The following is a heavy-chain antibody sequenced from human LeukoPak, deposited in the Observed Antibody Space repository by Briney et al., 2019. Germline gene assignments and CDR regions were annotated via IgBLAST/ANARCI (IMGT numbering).Heavy chain of an antibody. CDR3: ARRFEYDILTNWFDP. CDR2: INPSGGST. D-gene: IGHD3-9*01. V-gene: IGHV1-46*01. CDR1: GYTFTSYY. Sequence: ASVKVSCKASGYTFTSYYMHWVRQAPGQGIGWMWIINPSGGSTSYAQKFQGRVTMTRDTSTSTVYMELSSLRSEDTAVYYCARRFEYDILTNWFDPWGQGTLVTVSS. J-gene: IGHJ5*02.